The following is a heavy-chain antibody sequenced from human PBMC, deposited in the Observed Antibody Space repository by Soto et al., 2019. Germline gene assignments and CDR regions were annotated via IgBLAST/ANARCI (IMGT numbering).Heavy chain of an antibody. CDR2: IVVGSGNT. V-gene: IGHV1-58*02. CDR1: GFTFTSSA. J-gene: IGHJ4*02. Sequence: SVKVSCKASGFTFTSSAMQSVRQARGQRLEWIGWIVVGSGNTNYAQKFQERVTITRDMSTSTAYMELSSLRSEDTAVYYCAADQGSGWYNYWGQGTLVTVSS. D-gene: IGHD6-19*01. CDR3: AADQGSGWYNY.